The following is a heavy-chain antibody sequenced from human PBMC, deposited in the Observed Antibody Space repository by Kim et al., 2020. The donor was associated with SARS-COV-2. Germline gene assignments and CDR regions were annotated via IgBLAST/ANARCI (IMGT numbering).Heavy chain of an antibody. V-gene: IGHV3-11*01. CDR3: AGVPFWDLSSYYFDL. Sequence: ADSGKGRFTIARDNAKNSLYLQMGSLVAEDTALCYCAGVPFWDLSSYYFDLWGQGTLVTVSS. J-gene: IGHJ4*02. D-gene: IGHD3-16*02.